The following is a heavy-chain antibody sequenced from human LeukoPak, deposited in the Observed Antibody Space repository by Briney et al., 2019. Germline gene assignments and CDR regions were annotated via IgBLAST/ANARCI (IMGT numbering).Heavy chain of an antibody. V-gene: IGHV3-13*04. CDR2: IGTAGDT. Sequence: GGSLRLSCAASGFTFSNYDMHWVRQATGKGLEWVSAIGTAGDTYYQGSVRGRFTMSRENAKNSLYFQMNSLTAGDTAVYYCARGADTHFDYLVQGILVNVSS. D-gene: IGHD2-15*01. CDR1: GFTFSNYD. J-gene: IGHJ4*02. CDR3: ARGADTHFDY.